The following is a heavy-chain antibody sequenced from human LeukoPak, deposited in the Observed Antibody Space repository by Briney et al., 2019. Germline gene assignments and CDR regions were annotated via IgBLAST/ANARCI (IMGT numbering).Heavy chain of an antibody. CDR2: ISGSGGST. V-gene: IGHV3-23*01. Sequence: GGSLRLSCAASGFTFSSYAMSWVRQAPGKGLEWVSAISGSGGSTYYADPVKGRFTISRDNSKNTLYLQMNSLRAEDTAVYYCAKDGYSYGDEYYFDYWGQGTLVTVSS. D-gene: IGHD5-18*01. CDR3: AKDGYSYGDEYYFDY. J-gene: IGHJ4*02. CDR1: GFTFSSYA.